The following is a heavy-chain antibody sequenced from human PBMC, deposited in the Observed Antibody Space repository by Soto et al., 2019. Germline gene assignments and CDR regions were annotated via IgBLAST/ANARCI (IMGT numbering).Heavy chain of an antibody. J-gene: IGHJ4*02. CDR2: ISAYNGNT. CDR1: GYTFTSYG. V-gene: IGHV1-18*04. Sequence: ASVKVSCKASGYTFTSYGISWVRQAPGQGLEWMGWISAYNGNTNYAQKLQCRVTMTTDTSTSTAYTELRSLRSDDTAVYYCSRGSARSVVTPADCWGQGTLVTVSS. CDR3: SRGSARSVVTPADC. D-gene: IGHD2-21*02.